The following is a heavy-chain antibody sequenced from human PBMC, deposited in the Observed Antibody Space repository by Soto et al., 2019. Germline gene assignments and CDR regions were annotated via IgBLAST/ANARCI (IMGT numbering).Heavy chain of an antibody. V-gene: IGHV1-46*04. CDR2: IDPSGDKT. CDR1: GYITRLW. D-gene: IGHD6-13*01. Sequence: ASVKVSCKASGYITRLWMHWVRQAPGQGLEWMAGIDPSGDKTSYAQSLQGRVTMTRDTSTSTAYMELSRLRSDDTAVYYCARGIERIAAAGLFYYFGMDVWGQGTTVTVSS. J-gene: IGHJ6*02. CDR3: ARGIERIAAAGLFYYFGMDV.